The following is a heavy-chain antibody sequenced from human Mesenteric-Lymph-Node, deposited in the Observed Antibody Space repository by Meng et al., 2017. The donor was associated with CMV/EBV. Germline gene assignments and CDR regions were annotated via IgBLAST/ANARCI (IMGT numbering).Heavy chain of an antibody. Sequence: PETLSLTCTVSGGSISSSSYYWGWIRQPPGKGLEWIGSIYYSGSTYYNPSLKSRVTISVDTSKNQFSLKLSSVTAADTAVYYCAREDSNYAGYYYYGMDVWGQGTTVTVSS. J-gene: IGHJ6*02. CDR3: AREDSNYAGYYYYGMDV. D-gene: IGHD4-11*01. CDR1: GGSISSSSYY. CDR2: IYYSGST. V-gene: IGHV4-39*07.